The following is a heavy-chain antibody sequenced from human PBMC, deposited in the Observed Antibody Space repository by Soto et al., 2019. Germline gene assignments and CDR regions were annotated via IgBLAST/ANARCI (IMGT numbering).Heavy chain of an antibody. J-gene: IGHJ4*02. V-gene: IGHV4-30-4*01. Sequence: QVQLQESGPGLVKPSQTLSLTCTVSGGSINSGDYYWNWIRQPPGEGLEWIGYIYYSGSNYYNPSIKSRVIISVDTSKNQFSLKLNAVTAADTAVYYCATDWEGTDYWGQGTLVTVSS. CDR1: GGSINSGDYY. CDR2: IYYSGSN. CDR3: ATDWEGTDY. D-gene: IGHD3-9*01.